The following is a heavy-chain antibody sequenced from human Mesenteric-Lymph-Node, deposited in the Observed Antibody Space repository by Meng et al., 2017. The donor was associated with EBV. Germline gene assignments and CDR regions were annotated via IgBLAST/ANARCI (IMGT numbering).Heavy chain of an antibody. J-gene: IGHJ4*02. D-gene: IGHD5-12*01. V-gene: IGHV4-39*07. Sequence: QLLVQESGPGLVQPSETLPPPCPVSGGSISNSKSYGGWIRQPPGKGLEWIGNMYYDGNNHYNPSLKSRVTISADTSKNQFSLKMTSVTAADTAVYYCARTGMGWLYYFDYWGQGTLVTVSS. CDR2: MYYDGNN. CDR3: ARTGMGWLYYFDY. CDR1: GGSISNSKSY.